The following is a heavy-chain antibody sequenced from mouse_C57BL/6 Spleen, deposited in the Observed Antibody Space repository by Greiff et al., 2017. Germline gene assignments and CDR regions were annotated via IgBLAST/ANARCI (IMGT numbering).Heavy chain of an antibody. V-gene: IGHV1-64*01. J-gene: IGHJ4*01. CDR3: ARSNLPHAMDY. CDR1: GYTFTSYW. D-gene: IGHD5-1*01. CDR2: IHPNSGST. Sequence: VQLLQPGAELVKPGASVKLSCKASGYTFTSYWMHWVKQRPGQGLEWIGMIHPNSGSTNYNEKFKSKATLTVDKSSSTAYMQLSSLTSEDSAVYYCARSNLPHAMDYWGQGTSVTVSS.